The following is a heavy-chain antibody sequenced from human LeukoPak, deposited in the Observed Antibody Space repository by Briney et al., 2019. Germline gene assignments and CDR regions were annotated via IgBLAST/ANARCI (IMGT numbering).Heavy chain of an antibody. J-gene: IGHJ4*02. V-gene: IGHV3-66*01. D-gene: IGHD4-17*01. CDR1: GFTVSTNY. CDR2: IYANGDT. Sequence: PGGSLRLSCAASGFTVSTNYMSWVRQAPGKGLEWVSVIYANGDTYYADSVKGRFTISRDNSKNTVYLQMNSLRAEDTAVYYCARSPDYGDYLLDYWGQGTLVTVSS. CDR3: ARSPDYGDYLLDY.